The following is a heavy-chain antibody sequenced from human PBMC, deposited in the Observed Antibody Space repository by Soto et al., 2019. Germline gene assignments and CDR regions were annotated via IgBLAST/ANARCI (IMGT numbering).Heavy chain of an antibody. CDR1: GFTFSTYP. Sequence: PGGSLRLSCAASGFTFSTYPMHWLRQAPGKGLEWVALLSYDGSDKYYADSVKGRFSISRDNPQNTLYLQMHSLRAEDTAVYYCARWNVQHDSYGYFWGQGTLVTVSS. CDR3: ARWNVQHDSYGYF. D-gene: IGHD5-18*01. J-gene: IGHJ4*02. V-gene: IGHV3-30-3*01. CDR2: LSYDGSDK.